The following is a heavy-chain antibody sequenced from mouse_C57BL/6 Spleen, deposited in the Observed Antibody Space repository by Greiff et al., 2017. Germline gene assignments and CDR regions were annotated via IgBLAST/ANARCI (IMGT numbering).Heavy chain of an antibody. Sequence: VQQQQSGPGMVKPSQSLSLTCTVTGYSITSGYDWHWIRHFPGNQLEWMGYISYSGSTTYNPSLKSRNSITHDPSKNHFFLKLNSVTTEDTATYYCARGGIYYGSYFDVWGTGTTVTVSS. V-gene: IGHV3-1*01. D-gene: IGHD2-1*01. CDR3: ARGGIYYGSYFDV. J-gene: IGHJ1*03. CDR2: ISYSGST. CDR1: GYSITSGYD.